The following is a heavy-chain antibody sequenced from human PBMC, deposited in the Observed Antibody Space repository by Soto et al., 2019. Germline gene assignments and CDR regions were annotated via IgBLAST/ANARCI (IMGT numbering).Heavy chain of an antibody. D-gene: IGHD4-4*01. Sequence: SETLSLTCTVSGGSISSYYWSWIRQPPGKGLEWIGYIYYSGSTNYNPSLKSRVTISVDTSKNQFSLKLSSVTAADTAVYYCAREGKKVTPYYYYYYMDVWGKGTTVTVSS. V-gene: IGHV4-59*01. CDR1: GGSISSYY. J-gene: IGHJ6*03. CDR3: AREGKKVTPYYYYYYMDV. CDR2: IYYSGST.